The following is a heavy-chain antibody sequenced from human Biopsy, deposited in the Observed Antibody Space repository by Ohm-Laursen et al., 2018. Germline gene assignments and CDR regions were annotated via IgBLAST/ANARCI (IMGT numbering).Heavy chain of an antibody. Sequence: SLRLPCTASGFTFKDYDISWVRHVPGQGLEWLALISPSSTTIYYADSVRGRFFISRDDAKNSVSLEMSSLRADDTALYFCARNVRLEMTDHSGVTTYSRYFAMDAWGRGTTATVSS. CDR2: ISPSSTTI. CDR3: ARNVRLEMTDHSGVTTYSRYFAMDA. J-gene: IGHJ6*02. CDR1: GFTFKDYD. D-gene: IGHD1-1*01. V-gene: IGHV3-11*01.